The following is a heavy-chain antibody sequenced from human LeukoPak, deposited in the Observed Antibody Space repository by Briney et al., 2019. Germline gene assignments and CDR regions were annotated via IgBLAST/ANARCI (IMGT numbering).Heavy chain of an antibody. CDR3: AKDRVVLWFGGEGIFDY. Sequence: PGGSLRLSCAASGFTFSSYAMSWVRQAPGKGLEWVAFIRYDGSNKYYSDSVKGRFTISRDNSKNTLYLQMNSLRAEDTAVYYCAKDRVVLWFGGEGIFDYWGQGTLVTVSS. J-gene: IGHJ4*02. CDR1: GFTFSSYA. D-gene: IGHD3-10*01. V-gene: IGHV3-30*02. CDR2: IRYDGSNK.